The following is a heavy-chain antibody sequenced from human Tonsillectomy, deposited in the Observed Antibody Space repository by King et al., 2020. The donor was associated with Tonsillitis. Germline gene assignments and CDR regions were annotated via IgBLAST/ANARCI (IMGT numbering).Heavy chain of an antibody. CDR1: GFTFSSYW. V-gene: IGHV3-7*01. CDR3: ARLSGSYSDYFDY. CDR2: IKQDGSEK. Sequence: VQLVESGGGLVQPGGSLRLSCAASGFTFSSYWMSWVRQAPGKGLEWVANIKQDGSEKYYVDSVKGRFTISRDNAKNSLYLQVNSLRAEDTAVYYCARLSGSYSDYFDYWGQGTLVTVSS. J-gene: IGHJ4*02. D-gene: IGHD1-26*01.